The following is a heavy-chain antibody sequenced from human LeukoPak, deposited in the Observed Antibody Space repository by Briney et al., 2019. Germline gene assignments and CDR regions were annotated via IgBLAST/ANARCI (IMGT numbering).Heavy chain of an antibody. Sequence: VKVSCKASGGTFSSYAISWVRQAPGQGLEWMGRIIPILGIANYAQKFQGRVTITADKSTSTAYMELSSLRSEDSAVYYCARVDSGSYDYWGQGTLVTVSS. CDR1: GGTFSSYA. CDR2: IIPILGIA. CDR3: ARVDSGSYDY. J-gene: IGHJ4*02. D-gene: IGHD1-26*01. V-gene: IGHV1-69*04.